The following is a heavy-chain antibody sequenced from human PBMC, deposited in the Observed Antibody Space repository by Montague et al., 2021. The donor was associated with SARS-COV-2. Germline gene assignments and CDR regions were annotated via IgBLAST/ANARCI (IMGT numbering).Heavy chain of an antibody. D-gene: IGHD4-23*01. CDR1: GFTVSSNY. CDR3: AGDATVVTRGLFDY. Sequence: SLRLSCAASGFTVSSNYMSWVRQAPGKGLEWVSVIYSGGSTYYADSVKGRFTISRDNSKNTLYHQMNSLRAEDTAVYYCAGDATVVTRGLFDYWGQGTLVTVSS. CDR2: IYSGGST. J-gene: IGHJ4*02. V-gene: IGHV3-66*02.